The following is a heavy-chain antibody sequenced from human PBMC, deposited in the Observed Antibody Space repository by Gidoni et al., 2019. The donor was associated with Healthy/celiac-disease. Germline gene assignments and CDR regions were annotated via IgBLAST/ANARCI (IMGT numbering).Heavy chain of an antibody. J-gene: IGHJ6*02. Sequence: QVQLVQSGAEVKKPGASVKVSCKASGYTFTSYAMHWVRQAPGQRLEWMGWINAGNGNTKYSQKFQGRVTITRDTSASTAYMELSSLRSEDTAVYYCARVGRSWTTYYDYGMDVWGQGTTVTVSS. CDR3: ARVGRSWTTYYDYGMDV. CDR1: GYTFTSYA. D-gene: IGHD6-13*01. V-gene: IGHV1-3*01. CDR2: INAGNGNT.